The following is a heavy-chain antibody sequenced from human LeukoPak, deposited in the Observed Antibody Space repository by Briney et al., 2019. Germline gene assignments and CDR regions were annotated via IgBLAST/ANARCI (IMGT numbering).Heavy chain of an antibody. D-gene: IGHD3-10*01. V-gene: IGHV3-74*01. Sequence: GGSLRLSCAASGFTFNTYWMHWVRQPPGKGPVWVSRMNPDGTDIRYADSVKGRFTVSRDNARNTLYLQMNNLRAEDTAVHYCVGSHVAAYWGQGTLVTVSS. J-gene: IGHJ4*02. CDR2: MNPDGTDI. CDR1: GFTFNTYW. CDR3: VGSHVAAY.